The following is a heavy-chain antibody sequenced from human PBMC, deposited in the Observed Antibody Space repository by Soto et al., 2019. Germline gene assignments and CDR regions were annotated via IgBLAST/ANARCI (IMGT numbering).Heavy chain of an antibody. CDR1: GGTFSSYA. V-gene: IGHV1-69*12. J-gene: IGHJ6*02. Sequence: QVQLVQSGAEVKKPGSSMKVSCKASGGTFSSYAISWVRQAPGQGLEWMGGIIPIFGTADYAQKFHGRVTITAAESTSTAYMELSSLRSEDTAVYYCARGITGTVTYYSGLDVWGQGTTVTVSS. CDR3: ARGITGTVTYYSGLDV. CDR2: IIPIFGTA. D-gene: IGHD1-20*01.